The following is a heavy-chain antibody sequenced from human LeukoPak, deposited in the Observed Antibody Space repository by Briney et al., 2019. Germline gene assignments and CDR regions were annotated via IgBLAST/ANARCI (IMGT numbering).Heavy chain of an antibody. CDR3: ARGESITIFGVVIPSFQH. Sequence: SGTLSLTCAVSGGSISSSNWWSWVRQPPGKGLEWIGEIYDSGSTNYNPSLKSRVTISVDTSKNQFSLKLSSVTAADTAVYYCARGESITIFGVVIPSFQHWGQGTLVTVSS. CDR1: GGSISSSNW. J-gene: IGHJ1*01. D-gene: IGHD3-3*01. V-gene: IGHV4-4*02. CDR2: IYDSGST.